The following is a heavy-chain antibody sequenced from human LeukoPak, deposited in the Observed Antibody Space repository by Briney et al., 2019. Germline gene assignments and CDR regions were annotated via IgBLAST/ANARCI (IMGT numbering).Heavy chain of an antibody. CDR3: AGNYVWGSYRSGPGAFDI. Sequence: PSETLFLTCTVSGGSISSSSYYWGWIRQPPGKGLEWIGSIYYSGSTYYNPSLKSRVTISVDTSKNQFSLKLSSVTAADTAVYYCAGNYVWGSYRSGPGAFDIWGQGTMVTVSS. CDR2: IYYSGST. CDR1: GGSISSSSYY. D-gene: IGHD3-16*02. J-gene: IGHJ3*02. V-gene: IGHV4-39*07.